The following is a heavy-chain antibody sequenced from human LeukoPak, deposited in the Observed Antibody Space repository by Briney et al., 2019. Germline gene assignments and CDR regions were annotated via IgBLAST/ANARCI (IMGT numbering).Heavy chain of an antibody. Sequence: SETLSLTCAVYGGSFSGYYWSWIRQPPGKGLEWIGEINHSGSTNYNPSLKSRVTISVDTSKNQFSLKLSSVTAADTAVYYCARDHLARRLPYYWGQGTLVTVSS. CDR1: GGSFSGYY. J-gene: IGHJ4*02. CDR2: INHSGST. D-gene: IGHD6-25*01. V-gene: IGHV4-34*01. CDR3: ARDHLARRLPYY.